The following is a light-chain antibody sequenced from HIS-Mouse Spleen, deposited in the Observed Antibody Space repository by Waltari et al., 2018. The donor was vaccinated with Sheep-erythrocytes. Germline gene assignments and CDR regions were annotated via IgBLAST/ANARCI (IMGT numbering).Light chain of an antibody. CDR1: KLGDKY. Sequence: SYELTQPPSVSVSPGQTPSITCSGDKLGDKYACWYQQKPGQSPVLVIYQDSKRPSGIPERFSGSNSGNTATMNISGTQAMDEADYYCQAWDSSTAVFGGGTKLTVL. CDR2: QDS. J-gene: IGLJ2*01. V-gene: IGLV3-1*01. CDR3: QAWDSSTAV.